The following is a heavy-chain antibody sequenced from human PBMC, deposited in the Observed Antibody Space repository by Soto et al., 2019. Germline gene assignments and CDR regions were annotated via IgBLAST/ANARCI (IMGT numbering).Heavy chain of an antibody. Sequence: EVQLVESGGGLVKPGGSLRLSCAASGFTFSSYSRNWVRQAPGKGLEWVSSISSSSSYIYYADSVKGRFTISRDNAKNSLYLQMNSLRAEDTAVYYCARVTSYYDILGSANYYYMDVWGKGTTVTVSS. CDR1: GFTFSSYS. CDR2: ISSSSSYI. D-gene: IGHD3-9*01. V-gene: IGHV3-21*01. CDR3: ARVTSYYDILGSANYYYMDV. J-gene: IGHJ6*03.